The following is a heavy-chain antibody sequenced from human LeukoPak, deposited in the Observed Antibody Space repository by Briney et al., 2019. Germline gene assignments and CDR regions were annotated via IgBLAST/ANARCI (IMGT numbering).Heavy chain of an antibody. CDR2: ISSSSSFI. Sequence: GGSLRLSCVASGLTFSTYSMNSVRQAPGKGLEWVSSISSSSSFIYYADSVKGRFTISRDNAKNSLYLQMNSLRAEDTAVYYCARDVADIPLDYWGQGTLVTVSS. V-gene: IGHV3-21*01. D-gene: IGHD2-15*01. CDR3: ARDVADIPLDY. J-gene: IGHJ4*02. CDR1: GLTFSTYS.